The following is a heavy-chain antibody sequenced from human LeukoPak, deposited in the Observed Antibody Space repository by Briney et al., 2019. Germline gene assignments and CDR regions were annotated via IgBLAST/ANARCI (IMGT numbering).Heavy chain of an antibody. CDR1: GGSFSGYC. CDR3: ARGRKYYDFWSGYYSDYYYYMDV. V-gene: IGHV4-34*01. J-gene: IGHJ6*03. D-gene: IGHD3-3*01. Sequence: SETLSLTCAVYGGSFSGYCWSWIRQPPGKGLEWIWEINHSGSTNYNPSPKSRVTISVDTSKNQFSLKLSSVPAADTAVYYCARGRKYYDFWSGYYSDYYYYMDVWGKGTTVTVSS. CDR2: INHSGST.